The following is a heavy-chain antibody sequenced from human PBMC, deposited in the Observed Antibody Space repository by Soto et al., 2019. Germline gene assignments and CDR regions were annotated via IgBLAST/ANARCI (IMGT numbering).Heavy chain of an antibody. CDR1: GYTLTELS. Sequence: ASVKVSCKVSGYTLTELSMHWVRQAPGKGLEWMGGFDPEDGETIYAQKFQGRVTMTEDTSTDTAYMELSSLRSDDTAVYYCALYYDFWSGYRALDYWGQGTLVTVS. D-gene: IGHD3-3*01. CDR2: FDPEDGET. V-gene: IGHV1-24*01. J-gene: IGHJ4*02. CDR3: ALYYDFWSGYRALDY.